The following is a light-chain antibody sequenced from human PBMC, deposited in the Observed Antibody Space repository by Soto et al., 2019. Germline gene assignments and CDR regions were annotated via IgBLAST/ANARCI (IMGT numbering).Light chain of an antibody. CDR1: SSNIGAGYD. CDR3: QSYDSILGVYV. V-gene: IGLV1-40*01. J-gene: IGLJ1*01. Sequence: QAVVTQPPSVSGAPGQRVTISCTGSSSNIGAGYDVHWYQQVPGTAPKLLIYANSNRPSGVPDRFSGSKSGTSASLAITGLQAEDEADYYCQSYDSILGVYVFGIGTKLTVL. CDR2: ANS.